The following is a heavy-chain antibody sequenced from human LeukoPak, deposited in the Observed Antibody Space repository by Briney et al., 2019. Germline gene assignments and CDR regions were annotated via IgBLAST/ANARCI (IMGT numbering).Heavy chain of an antibody. J-gene: IGHJ3*02. CDR2: INPNSGGT. V-gene: IGHV1-2*02. CDR1: GYTFTGYY. CDR3: ARLADYGDYFSSFDI. D-gene: IGHD4-17*01. Sequence: RASVKVSCKASGYTFTGYYMHWVRQAPGQGLEWMGWINPNSGGTNYAQKFQGRVTMTRDTSISTAYMELSRLRSDDTAVYYCARLADYGDYFSSFDIWGQGTMVTVSS.